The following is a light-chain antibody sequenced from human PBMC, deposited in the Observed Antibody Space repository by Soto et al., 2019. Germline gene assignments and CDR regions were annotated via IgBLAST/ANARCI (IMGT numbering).Light chain of an antibody. CDR3: QQSYKMPS. V-gene: IGKV1-39*01. J-gene: IGKJ5*01. CDR2: ATS. CDR1: QNIYTF. Sequence: DVQMTQSPSSLSASVGDRVTITCRASQNIYTFLHWYQHKPGKGPTLLIHATSNLQIGVPSRFSGSGSGTEFTLTISSLEPEDFGTYYCQQSYKMPSFGQGTRLEIK.